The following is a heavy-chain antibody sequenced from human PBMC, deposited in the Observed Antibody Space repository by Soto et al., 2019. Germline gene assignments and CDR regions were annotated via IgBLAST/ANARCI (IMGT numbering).Heavy chain of an antibody. CDR2: IWYDGSNK. J-gene: IGHJ5*02. V-gene: IGHV3-33*01. CDR1: GFTFSSYG. Sequence: QVQLVESGGGVVQPGRSLRLSCAASGFTFSSYGMHWVRQAPGKGLEWVAVIWYDGSNKYYADSVKGRFTISRDNSKNTLYLQMNSLRAEDTAVYYCARDWRGSYHISPFDPWGQGTLVTVSS. D-gene: IGHD1-26*01. CDR3: ARDWRGSYHISPFDP.